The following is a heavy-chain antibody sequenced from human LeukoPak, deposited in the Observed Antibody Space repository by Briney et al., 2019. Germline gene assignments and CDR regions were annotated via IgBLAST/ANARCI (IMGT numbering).Heavy chain of an antibody. CDR1: GFTFNVYS. V-gene: IGHV3-48*04. D-gene: IGHD2-21*02. J-gene: IGHJ4*02. CDR2: ISGTGSTI. Sequence: GGSLRLSCAASGFTFNVYSVNWVRQAPGKGLEWVSYISGTGSTIYYAASVKGRFTISRDNAKNSLYLQMNSLRVEDTAVYYCARDRGTAGLDYWGQGTLVTLSS. CDR3: ARDRGTAGLDY.